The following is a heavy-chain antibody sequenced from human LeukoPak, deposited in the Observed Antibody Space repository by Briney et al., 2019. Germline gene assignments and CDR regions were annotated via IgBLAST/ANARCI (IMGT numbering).Heavy chain of an antibody. CDR1: GGSISTYY. CDR2: IDYSGAT. V-gene: IGHV4-59*01. J-gene: IGHJ4*02. Sequence: SETLSLTCTVSGGSISTYYWTWIRQPPGKGLEWIGYIDYSGATNYNPSLKSRVTMSVDTSKHQFSLKLSSVTAADTAVYYCARVGSYCFEYWGQGTLVTVSS. CDR3: ARVGSYCFEY. D-gene: IGHD3-10*01.